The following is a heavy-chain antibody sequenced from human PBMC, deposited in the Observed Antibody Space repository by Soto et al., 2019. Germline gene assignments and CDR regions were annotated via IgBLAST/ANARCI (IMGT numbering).Heavy chain of an antibody. CDR2: ISYDGSNK. V-gene: IGHV3-30-3*01. CDR1: GFIFSSYA. Sequence: GGSLRLSCAASGFIFSSYAMHWVRQAPGKGPEWVAVISYDGSNKYYADSVKGRFSISRDNSKNTVYLQMNSLTAEDTAVYYCARKALDLFDYWGQGTLVTVS. J-gene: IGHJ4*02. CDR3: ARKALDLFDY. D-gene: IGHD3-3*01.